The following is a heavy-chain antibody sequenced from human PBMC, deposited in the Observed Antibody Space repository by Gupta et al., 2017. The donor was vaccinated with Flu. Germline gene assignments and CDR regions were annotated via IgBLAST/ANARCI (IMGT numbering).Heavy chain of an antibody. D-gene: IGHD2-2*01. V-gene: IGHV4-34*01. CDR3: ARGVFYCSSTSCYDYYYYMDV. CDR2: INHSGST. Sequence: QVQLQQWGAGLLKPSETLSLTCAVYGGSFSGYYWSWIRQPPGKGLEWIGEINHSGSTNYNPSLKSRVTISVDTSKNQFSLKLSSVTAADTAVYYCARGVFYCSSTSCYDYYYYMDVWGKGTTVTVSS. J-gene: IGHJ6*03. CDR1: GGSFSGYY.